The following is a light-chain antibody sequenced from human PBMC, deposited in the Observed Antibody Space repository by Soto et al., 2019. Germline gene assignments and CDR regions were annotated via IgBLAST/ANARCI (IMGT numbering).Light chain of an antibody. CDR1: SSNIGAGCD. V-gene: IGLV1-40*01. CDR3: QSYDSSLDVV. Sequence: QSVLTQPPSVSGAPGQRVTISCTGSSSNIGAGCDVHWYQQLPGTAPKLLIYGNSNRPSGVPERFSGSKSGTSASIAITGLQAEDEADYYCQSYDSSLDVVFGGGTKLTVL. J-gene: IGLJ2*01. CDR2: GNS.